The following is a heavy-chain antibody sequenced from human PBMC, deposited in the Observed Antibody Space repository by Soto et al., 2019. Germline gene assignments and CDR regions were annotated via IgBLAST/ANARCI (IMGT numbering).Heavy chain of an antibody. V-gene: IGHV1-2*04. Sequence: ASVKVSCKAAGYSFTDYHIHWVRQAPGQGLEWLGRINPKSGGTSTAQKFQGWVTMTTDTSISTASMELTRLTSDDTAIYYCARGDSKDCSNTGCSFFYNHNMGVGGR. CDR1: GYSFTDYH. CDR2: INPKSGGT. J-gene: IGHJ2*01. CDR3: ARGDSKDCSNTGCSFFYNHNMGV. D-gene: IGHD2-8*01.